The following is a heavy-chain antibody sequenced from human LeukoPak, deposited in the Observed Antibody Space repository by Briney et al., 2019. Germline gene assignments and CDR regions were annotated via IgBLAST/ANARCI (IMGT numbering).Heavy chain of an antibody. D-gene: IGHD3-16*01. V-gene: IGHV1-2*02. J-gene: IGHJ4*02. CDR2: INPNSGDT. CDR1: GYTFTSYD. CDR3: ARVRYRLAETYIDY. Sequence: ASVKVSCKASGYTFTSYDINWVRQAPGQGLEWMGWINPNSGDTNYAQKFQGRVTMTRDTSISTAYMELSRLRSDDTAVYYCARVRYRLAETYIDYWGQGTLVTVSS.